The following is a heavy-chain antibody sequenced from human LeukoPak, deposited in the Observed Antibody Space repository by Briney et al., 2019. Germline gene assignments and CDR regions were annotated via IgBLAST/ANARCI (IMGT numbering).Heavy chain of an antibody. CDR3: ARVGPYGDYPYYFDY. CDR1: GFTFRTYW. J-gene: IGHJ4*02. Sequence: GGSLRLSCAVSGFTFRTYWMHWVRQAPGKGLEWVAVIWYDGSNKYYADSVKGRFTISRDNSKNTLYLQMNSLRAEDTAVYYCARVGPYGDYPYYFDYWGQGTLVTVSS. V-gene: IGHV3-33*08. D-gene: IGHD4-17*01. CDR2: IWYDGSNK.